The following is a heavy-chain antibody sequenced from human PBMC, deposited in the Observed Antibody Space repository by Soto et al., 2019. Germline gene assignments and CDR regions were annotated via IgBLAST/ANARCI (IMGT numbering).Heavy chain of an antibody. CDR1: RFTISGHG. Sequence: GGFLRLSCAASRFTISGHGRHWVRQAPGKGLEWLAVISYDGSDKFYADSVKGRFTISRDNAKNSLYLQMNSLRAEDTAVYYCARSPLRASDYWGQGTLVTVSS. J-gene: IGHJ4*02. CDR3: ARSPLRASDY. CDR2: ISYDGSDK. V-gene: IGHV3-30*03.